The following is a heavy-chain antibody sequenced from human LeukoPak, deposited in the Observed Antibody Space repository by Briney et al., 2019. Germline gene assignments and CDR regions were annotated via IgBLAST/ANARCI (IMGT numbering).Heavy chain of an antibody. Sequence: GGSLRLSCAASGFTFSSYGMHWVRQAPGTGLEWVAVIWYDGSNKYYADSVKGRFTISRDNSKNTLYLQMNSLRAEDTAVYYCAREYGEHVDYWGQGTLVTVSS. J-gene: IGHJ4*02. D-gene: IGHD4-17*01. CDR1: GFTFSSYG. CDR2: IWYDGSNK. CDR3: AREYGEHVDY. V-gene: IGHV3-33*01.